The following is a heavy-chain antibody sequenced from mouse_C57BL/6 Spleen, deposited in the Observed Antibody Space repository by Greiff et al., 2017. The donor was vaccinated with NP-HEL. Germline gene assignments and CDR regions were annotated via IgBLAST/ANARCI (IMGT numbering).Heavy chain of an antibody. CDR2: INPNNGGT. J-gene: IGHJ3*01. CDR3: ARGCDDAWFAY. V-gene: IGHV1-26*01. Sequence: EVKLQQSGPELVKPGASVKISCKASGYTFTDYYMNWVKQSHGKSLAWIGDINPNNGGTSYNQKFKGKATLTVDTSSSTAYRELRSLTSEDSAVDYCARGCDDAWFAYWGQGTLVTVSA. D-gene: IGHD2-12*01. CDR1: GYTFTDYY.